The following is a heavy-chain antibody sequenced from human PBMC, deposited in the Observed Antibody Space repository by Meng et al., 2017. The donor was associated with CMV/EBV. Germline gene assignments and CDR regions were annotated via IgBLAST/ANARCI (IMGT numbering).Heavy chain of an antibody. Sequence: VPLRGSGPGLVTPSEPLSLTCTVSGGSISSYYWSWIRQPAGKGLEWIGRIYTSGSTNYNPSLKSRVTMSVDTSKNQFSLKLSSVTAADTAVYYCAREMPIAAAGCFDYWGQGTLVTVSS. D-gene: IGHD6-13*01. V-gene: IGHV4-4*07. J-gene: IGHJ4*02. CDR1: GGSISSYY. CDR2: IYTSGST. CDR3: AREMPIAAAGCFDY.